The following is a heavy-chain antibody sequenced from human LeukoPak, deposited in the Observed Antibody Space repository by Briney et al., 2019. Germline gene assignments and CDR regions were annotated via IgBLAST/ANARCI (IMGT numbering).Heavy chain of an antibody. CDR2: IGGGGTT. D-gene: IGHD2-21*02. V-gene: IGHV3-23*01. J-gene: IGHJ6*02. CDR1: GLTFSTYA. Sequence: GGSLRLSCAASGLTFSTYAMRWIRQAPGKGLEWVSSIGGGGTTSYADSVKGRFTISRDNAKNTLYLQMNSLRAEDTAVYYCSRDSLSSCGGDCYSGLDVWGQGTTVTVSS. CDR3: SRDSLSSCGGDCYSGLDV.